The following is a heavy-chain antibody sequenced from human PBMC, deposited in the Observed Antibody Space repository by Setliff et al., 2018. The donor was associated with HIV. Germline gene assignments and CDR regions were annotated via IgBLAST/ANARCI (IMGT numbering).Heavy chain of an antibody. CDR2: IYYHGST. V-gene: IGHV4-39*01. J-gene: IGHJ4*02. CDR3: VNPSGAMGDFDS. Sequence: SETLSLTCTVSGGSFSSTNYFWGWIRQPPGKGLEWIGTIYYHGSTYYNPSLKSRVTISIDTSKNQFSLQLTSVTAADTAVYYCVNPSGAMGDFDSWGQGTLVTVSS. CDR1: GGSFSSTNYF. D-gene: IGHD3-16*01.